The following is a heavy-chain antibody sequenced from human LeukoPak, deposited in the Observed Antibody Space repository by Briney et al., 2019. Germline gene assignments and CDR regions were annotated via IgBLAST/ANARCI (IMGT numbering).Heavy chain of an antibody. CDR1: GGTFSSYA. Sequence: ASVKASCKASGGTFSSYAISWVRQAPGQGLEWMGGIIPIFGTANYAQKFQGRVTITTDESTSTAYMELSSLRSEDTAVYYCARSSDIVVVPAAMDYYYYYMDVWGKGTTVTVSS. CDR2: IIPIFGTA. V-gene: IGHV1-69*05. J-gene: IGHJ6*03. D-gene: IGHD2-2*01. CDR3: ARSSDIVVVPAAMDYYYYYMDV.